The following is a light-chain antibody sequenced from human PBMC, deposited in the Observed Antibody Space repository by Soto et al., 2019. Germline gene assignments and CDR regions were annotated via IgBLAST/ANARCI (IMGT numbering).Light chain of an antibody. V-gene: IGLV2-14*01. CDR1: SSDVGSYNY. J-gene: IGLJ1*01. Sequence: QSALTQPASVSGSPGQSITISCTGTSSDVGSYNYVSWYQQHPGKAPKVMIYDVSNRPSGVSYRFSGSKSGNTASLTISGLQAEDEADYYCSSYTTSSTYVCGTGTKVTVL. CDR3: SSYTTSSTYV. CDR2: DVS.